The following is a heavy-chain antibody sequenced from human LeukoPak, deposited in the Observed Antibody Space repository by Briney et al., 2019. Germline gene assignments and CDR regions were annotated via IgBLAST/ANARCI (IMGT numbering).Heavy chain of an antibody. V-gene: IGHV4-38-2*02. CDR3: ARVPANYYVFDY. CDR2: IYHSGST. Sequence: SETLSLTCTVSGYSISSGYYWGWIRPPPGKGLEWIGSIYHSGSTYYNPSLKSRVTISVDTSKNQFSLKLSSVTAADTAVYYCARVPANYYVFDYWGQGTLVTVSS. CDR1: GYSISSGYY. D-gene: IGHD3-10*02. J-gene: IGHJ4*02.